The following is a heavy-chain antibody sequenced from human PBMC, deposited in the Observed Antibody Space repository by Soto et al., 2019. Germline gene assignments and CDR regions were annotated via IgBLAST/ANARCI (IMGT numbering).Heavy chain of an antibody. Sequence: PSQTLSLTCAISGDIVSSNTVACSWIRQSPSRGLEWLGRTYYRSKWYYEYAVSLKSRIAINPDTSKNQFSLQLTSVTPEDTAVYYCARLYSSAWSFDFWGQGTQVTVSS. J-gene: IGHJ4*02. CDR3: ARLYSSAWSFDF. V-gene: IGHV6-1*01. CDR2: TYYRSKWYY. CDR1: GDIVSSNTVA. D-gene: IGHD6-19*01.